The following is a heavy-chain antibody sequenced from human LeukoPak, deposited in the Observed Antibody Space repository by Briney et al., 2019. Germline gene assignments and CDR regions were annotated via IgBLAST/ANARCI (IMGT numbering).Heavy chain of an antibody. CDR3: AKDQLGAMLYFDY. CDR1: GFTFSSYA. CDR2: ISGSGGST. J-gene: IGHJ4*02. Sequence: GGSLRLSCAASGFTFSSYAMSWVRQAPGKGLEWVSAISGSGGSTYYADSVKGRFTISRDNSKNTLYLQMNSLRAEDTAIYYCAKDQLGAMLYFDYWGQGTLVTVSS. D-gene: IGHD7-27*01. V-gene: IGHV3-23*01.